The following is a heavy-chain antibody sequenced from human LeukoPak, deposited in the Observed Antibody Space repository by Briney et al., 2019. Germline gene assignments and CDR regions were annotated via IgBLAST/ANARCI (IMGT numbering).Heavy chain of an antibody. CDR1: GGSINSYY. D-gene: IGHD4-23*01. CDR3: ARGAGKADY. Sequence: SSETLSLTCSVSGGSINSYYWSWIRQPPGKGLEWFGYIYYSGSIKYNPSLKSRVTMSVDTSKNQFSLKLSSVTAADTAVYYCARGAGKADYWGQGTLVTVSS. J-gene: IGHJ4*02. CDR2: IYYSGSI. V-gene: IGHV4-59*08.